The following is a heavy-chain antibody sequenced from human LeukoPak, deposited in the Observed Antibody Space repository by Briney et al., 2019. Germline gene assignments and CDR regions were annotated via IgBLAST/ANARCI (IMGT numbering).Heavy chain of an antibody. J-gene: IGHJ2*01. V-gene: IGHV1-18*01. CDR2: ISAYNGNT. D-gene: IGHD2-2*01. CDR3: ARVVHCSSTSCYPLGYFDL. Sequence: ASVKVSCKASGYTFTSYGISWVRQAPGQGLEWMGWISAYNGNTNYAQKLQGRVTMTTDTSTSTAYMELRSLRSDDTAVYYCARVVHCSSTSCYPLGYFDLWGRGTLVTVSS. CDR1: GYTFTSYG.